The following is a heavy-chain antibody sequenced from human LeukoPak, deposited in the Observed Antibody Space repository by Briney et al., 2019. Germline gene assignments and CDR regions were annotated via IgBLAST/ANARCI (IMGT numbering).Heavy chain of an antibody. CDR1: GFTFSNYW. CDR2: IKQDGSEK. Sequence: GGSLRLSCAASGFTFSNYWMNWVRQAPGKGLEWVANIKQDGSEKYYVDSVKGRFTISRDNAKNSLYLQMNSLRAEDTAVYYCASRPTSYNYYDSSGYYFDYWGQGTLVTVSS. D-gene: IGHD3-22*01. V-gene: IGHV3-7*01. J-gene: IGHJ4*02. CDR3: ASRPTSYNYYDSSGYYFDY.